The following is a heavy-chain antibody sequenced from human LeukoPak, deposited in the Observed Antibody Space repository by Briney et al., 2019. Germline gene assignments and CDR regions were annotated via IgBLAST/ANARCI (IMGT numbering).Heavy chain of an antibody. Sequence: SETLSLTCAVYGGSFSGYYWSWIRQPPGKGLEWIGEINHSGSTNYNPSLKSRVTISVDTSKNQFSLKLSSVTAADTAVYYCARAGLRDSSGYYFFDYWGQGTLVTVSS. J-gene: IGHJ4*02. CDR2: INHSGST. D-gene: IGHD3-22*01. CDR3: ARAGLRDSSGYYFFDY. CDR1: GGSFSGYY. V-gene: IGHV4-34*09.